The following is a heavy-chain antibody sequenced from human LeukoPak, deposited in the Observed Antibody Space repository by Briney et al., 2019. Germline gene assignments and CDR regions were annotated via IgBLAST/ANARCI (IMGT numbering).Heavy chain of an antibody. J-gene: IGHJ3*02. D-gene: IGHD6-19*01. V-gene: IGHV3-7*01. CDR2: IKHGGSEK. CDR1: GFTFSSYW. CDR3: ARDKSVDSSGWYGGAFDI. Sequence: HPGGSLRLSCAASGFTFSSYWMSWVRQAPGKGLEWVANIKHGGSEKYYVDSVKGRFTISRDNAKNSLYLQMNSLRAEDTAVYYCARDKSVDSSGWYGGAFDIWGQGTMVTVSS.